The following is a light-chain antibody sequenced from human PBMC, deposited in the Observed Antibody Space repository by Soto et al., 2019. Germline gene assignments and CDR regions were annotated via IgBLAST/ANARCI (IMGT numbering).Light chain of an antibody. CDR3: QQYNSYET. CDR1: QSIGSS. V-gene: IGKV1-5*01. CDR2: DAS. J-gene: IGKJ2*01. Sequence: DIQMTQSPSNLSASVGDRVTITCRASQSIGSSLAWYQQKPGKGPKLLIYDASTLESGVPSRFSGSGFGTEFALAISSLQLDEFATFYCQQYNSYETFGQGTMLESK.